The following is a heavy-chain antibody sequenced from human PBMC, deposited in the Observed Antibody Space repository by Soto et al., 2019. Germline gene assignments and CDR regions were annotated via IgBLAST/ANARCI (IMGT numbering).Heavy chain of an antibody. CDR3: ARDYFGVDTAMARYYYDDYGMDV. D-gene: IGHD5-18*01. CDR2: IWYDGSNK. Sequence: GGSLRLSCAASGFTFSSYGMHWVRQAPGKGLEWVAVIWYDGSNKYYADSVKGRFTISRDNSKNTLYLQMNSLRAEDTAVYYCARDYFGVDTAMARYYYDDYGMDVWGQGTTVTV. J-gene: IGHJ6*02. CDR1: GFTFSSYG. V-gene: IGHV3-33*01.